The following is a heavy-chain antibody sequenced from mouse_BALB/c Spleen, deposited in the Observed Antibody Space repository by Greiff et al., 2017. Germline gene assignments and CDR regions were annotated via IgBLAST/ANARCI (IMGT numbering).Heavy chain of an antibody. CDR3: ALDGEGSWFAY. CDR1: GFNIKDTY. CDR2: IDPANGNT. Sequence: EVQLQQSGAELVKPGASVKLSCTASGFNIKDTYMHWVKQRPEQGLEWIGWIDPANGNTKYDPKFQGKATITADTSSNTAYLQLSSLTSEDTAVYYCALDGEGSWFAYWGQGTLVTVSA. V-gene: IGHV14-3*02. J-gene: IGHJ3*01.